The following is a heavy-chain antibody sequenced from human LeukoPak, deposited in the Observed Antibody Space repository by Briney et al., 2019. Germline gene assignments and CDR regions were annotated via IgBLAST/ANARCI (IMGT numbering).Heavy chain of an antibody. CDR2: VFYSGST. CDR3: ARSTAMVNFDY. D-gene: IGHD5-18*01. J-gene: IGHJ4*02. Sequence: PSETLSLTCTVSGGSISGFYWSWIRQPPGKGLEWIGYVFYSGSTNYNPSLKSRVTISVDTSKNQFSLRLSSVTAADTAVYYCARSTAMVNFDYWGQGTLVTVSS. V-gene: IGHV4-59*01. CDR1: GGSISGFY.